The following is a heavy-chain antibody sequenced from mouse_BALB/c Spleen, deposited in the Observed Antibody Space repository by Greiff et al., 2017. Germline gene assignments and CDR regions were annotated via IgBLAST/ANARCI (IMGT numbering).Heavy chain of an antibody. D-gene: IGHD2-3*01. J-gene: IGHJ4*01. Sequence: VQRVESGPGLVQPSQSLSITCTVSGFSLTSYGVHWVRQSPGKGLEWLGVIWSGGSTDYNAAFISRLSISKDNSKSQVFFKMNSLQANDTAIYYCAREIPDGYYGAMDYWGQGTSVTVSS. CDR3: AREIPDGYYGAMDY. V-gene: IGHV2-2*02. CDR2: IWSGGST. CDR1: GFSLTSYG.